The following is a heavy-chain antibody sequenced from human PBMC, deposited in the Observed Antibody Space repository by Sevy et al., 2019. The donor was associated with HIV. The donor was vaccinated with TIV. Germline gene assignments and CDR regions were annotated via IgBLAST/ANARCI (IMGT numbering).Heavy chain of an antibody. V-gene: IGHV1-2*02. D-gene: IGHD3-22*01. CDR2: INPKTGAT. CDR1: GYTFTDYY. CDR3: AKLLIVVDDGFDV. Sequence: ASVKVSCKASGYTFTDYYLHWLRQAPGQGLEWMGWINPKTGATNYAQKFKGRVTMTRDTSMRTAFMDLTRLRSDDTAVYYCAKLLIVVDDGFDVWGQGTMVTVSS. J-gene: IGHJ3*01.